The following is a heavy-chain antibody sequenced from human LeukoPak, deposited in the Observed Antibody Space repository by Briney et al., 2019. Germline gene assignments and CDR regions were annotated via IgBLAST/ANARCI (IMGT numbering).Heavy chain of an antibody. D-gene: IGHD6-25*01. CDR1: GYRFSTYG. J-gene: IGHJ3*02. CDR3: ARDMQGTGYSSGWDAFDI. V-gene: IGHV1-46*01. Sequence: ASVKVSCKASGYRFSTYGISWVRQAPGQGLEWMGIINPSGGSTSYAQKFQGRVTMTRDTSTSTVYMELSSLRSEDTAVYYCARDMQGTGYSSGWDAFDIWGQGTMVTVSS. CDR2: INPSGGST.